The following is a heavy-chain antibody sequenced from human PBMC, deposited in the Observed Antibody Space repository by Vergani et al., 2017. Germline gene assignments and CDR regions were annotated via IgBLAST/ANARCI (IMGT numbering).Heavy chain of an antibody. Sequence: QVQLVESGGGVVQPGRSLRLSCAASGFTFSSYGMHWVRQAPGKGLEWVAVISYDGSNKYYADSVKGRFTISRDNSKNTLYLQMNSLRAEDTAVYYCARWEVTIFLGSMDVWGKGTTVTVSS. D-gene: IGHD3-3*01. CDR1: GFTFSSYG. J-gene: IGHJ6*03. CDR2: ISYDGSNK. V-gene: IGHV3-30*03. CDR3: ARWEVTIFLGSMDV.